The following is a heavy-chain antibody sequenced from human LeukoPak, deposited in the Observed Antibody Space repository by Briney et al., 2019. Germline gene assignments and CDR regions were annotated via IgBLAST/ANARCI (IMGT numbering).Heavy chain of an antibody. V-gene: IGHV3-23*01. CDR3: AKGPQYYYDSSGPHRYFDY. J-gene: IGHJ4*02. D-gene: IGHD3-22*01. Sequence: PGGSLRLSCAASGFTFSDYYMSWIRQAPGKGLEWVSAISGSGGSTYYAESVKGRFTISRDNSKNTLYLQMNSLRAEDTAVYYCAKGPQYYYDSSGPHRYFDYWGQGTLVTVSS. CDR1: GFTFSDYY. CDR2: ISGSGGST.